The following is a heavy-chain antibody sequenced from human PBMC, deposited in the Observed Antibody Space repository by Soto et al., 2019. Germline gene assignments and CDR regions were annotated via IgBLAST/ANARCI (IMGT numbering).Heavy chain of an antibody. CDR2: ISGSGDST. Sequence: EVQLLESGGGLVQPGGSLRLSCAASGFTFSSYAMNWVRQAPGKGLQWVSVISGSGDSTYYADSVKGRFTIPRDNSTTSLYLQMNSLIAEDTAVYYCASRNSGWYFELWGRGTLVTVSS. V-gene: IGHV3-23*01. CDR1: GFTFSSYA. CDR3: ASRNSGWYFEL. D-gene: IGHD4-4*01. J-gene: IGHJ2*01.